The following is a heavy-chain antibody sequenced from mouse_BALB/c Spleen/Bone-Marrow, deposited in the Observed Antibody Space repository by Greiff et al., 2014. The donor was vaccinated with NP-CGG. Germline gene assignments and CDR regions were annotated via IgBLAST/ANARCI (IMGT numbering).Heavy chain of an antibody. V-gene: IGHV1-7*01. CDR2: INPSTGYT. J-gene: IGHJ3*01. CDR3: ARGVRGYDGFAY. CDR1: GYTFTSYW. D-gene: IGHD2-2*01. Sequence: QVQLQQSGAELAKPGASVKVSCKASGYTFTSYWMHWVKQRPGQGLEWIGYINPSTGYTEYNQKFKDKATLTADKSSSTAYMQLSSLTSEDSAVYYWARGVRGYDGFAYWGQGTLVTVSA.